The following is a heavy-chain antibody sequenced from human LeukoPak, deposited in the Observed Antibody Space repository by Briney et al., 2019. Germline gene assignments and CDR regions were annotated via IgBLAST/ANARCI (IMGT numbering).Heavy chain of an antibody. J-gene: IGHJ4*02. V-gene: IGHV6-1*01. Sequence: SPTLSLSCAISGDSVSSNTAAWNWVRQSPSRGLEWLGRTYYRSKWYNDYALSVTSRITINPDTSKNPFSLQLNSVAPEDTAVYSCARDHGGLDYWGQGTVVTVSS. CDR3: ARDHGGLDY. CDR2: TYYRSKWYN. CDR1: GDSVSSNTAA.